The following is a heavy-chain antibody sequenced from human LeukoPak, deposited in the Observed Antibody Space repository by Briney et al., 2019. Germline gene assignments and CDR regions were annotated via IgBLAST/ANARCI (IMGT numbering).Heavy chain of an antibody. CDR1: GGSISSYY. D-gene: IGHD6-19*01. V-gene: IGHV4-4*07. J-gene: IGHJ4*02. Sequence: SSETLCLTCTVSGGSISSYYWSWIRQPAGKGLEWIGRIYTSGSTNYNPSLKSRVTMSVDTSKNQFSLKLSSVTAAVTAMYYCTRDLDTSGWCNFDYWGQGTLVTVSS. CDR2: IYTSGST. CDR3: TRDLDTSGWCNFDY.